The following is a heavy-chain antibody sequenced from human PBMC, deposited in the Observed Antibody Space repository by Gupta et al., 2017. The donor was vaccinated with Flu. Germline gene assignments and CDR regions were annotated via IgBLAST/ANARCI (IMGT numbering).Heavy chain of an antibody. V-gene: IGHV1-2*06. Sequence: HWVRQAPGQGLEWMGRITPNSGDTKYAQRFQDRVTMTRDTSISTVYMELNRLRSDDTAVYYCARVQGCDSPTCYTGGADYWGQGTLVTVSS. CDR3: ARVQGCDSPTCYTGGADY. CDR2: ITPNSGDT. J-gene: IGHJ4*02. D-gene: IGHD3-16*01.